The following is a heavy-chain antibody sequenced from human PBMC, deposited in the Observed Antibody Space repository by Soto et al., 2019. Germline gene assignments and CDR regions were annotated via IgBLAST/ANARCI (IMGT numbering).Heavy chain of an antibody. D-gene: IGHD6-6*01. J-gene: IGHJ6*03. CDR1: GYTFSSYD. CDR2: MNPNRGHA. V-gene: IGHV1-8*01. Sequence: QVQLVQSGAEVKKPGASVKVSCKASGYTFSSYDIIWVRQATGQGLEWMGWMNPNRGHAGFAQKFQGRVTLTRNTSISTAYMELSSLRSEDTAVYFCARRLSSSTYYYYLDVWGKGTTVTVSS. CDR3: ARRLSSSTYYYYLDV.